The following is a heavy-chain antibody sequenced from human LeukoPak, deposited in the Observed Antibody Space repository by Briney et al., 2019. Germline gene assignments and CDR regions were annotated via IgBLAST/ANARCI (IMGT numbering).Heavy chain of an antibody. CDR3: ARLRGSTTETLDF. CDR1: GYTFTYYW. J-gene: IGHJ4*02. CDR2: IYPGDSGT. V-gene: IGHV5-51*01. D-gene: IGHD5-12*01. Sequence: GESLKISCRGSGYTFTYYWIAWMPQRPGKGLELMGIIYPGDSGTTYSPSFQGQVTMSADESVNTAYLQWTSLKATDIAMYYCARLRGSTTETLDFWGQGTLVTVSS.